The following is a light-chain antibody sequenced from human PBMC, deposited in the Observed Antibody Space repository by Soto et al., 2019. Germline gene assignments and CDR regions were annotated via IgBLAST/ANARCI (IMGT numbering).Light chain of an antibody. CDR3: CSYATSDTFI. CDR1: SSDVGIYKL. CDR2: GDT. V-gene: IGLV2-23*02. J-gene: IGLJ2*01. Sequence: QSALTQPASVSGTPGQSITISCTGTSSDVGIYKLVSWYQQYPGKAPKLILYGDTKRPSGLSDRFSGSMSGNTASLTISGLQAEDEANYYCCSYATSDTFIFGGGTKLTVL.